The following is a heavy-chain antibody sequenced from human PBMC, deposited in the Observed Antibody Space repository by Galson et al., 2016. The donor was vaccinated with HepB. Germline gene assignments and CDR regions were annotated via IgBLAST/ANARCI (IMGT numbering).Heavy chain of an antibody. D-gene: IGHD3-22*01. J-gene: IGHJ5*02. CDR3: AADEVDEYDSTAYYYLGS. CDR2: IVVGSGQT. CDR1: GFTLSYSA. V-gene: IGHV1-58*01. Sequence: SVKVSCKASGFTLSYSAVQWVRQARGQGLEWIGWIVVGSGQTNYAQEFQERVTITRDMSTSTVYMAVSSLGSAATAVYYCAADEVDEYDSTAYYYLGSWGLATLVTVSS.